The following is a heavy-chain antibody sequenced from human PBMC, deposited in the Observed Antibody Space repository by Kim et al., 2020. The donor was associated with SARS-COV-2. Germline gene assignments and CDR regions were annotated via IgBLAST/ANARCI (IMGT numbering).Heavy chain of an antibody. V-gene: IGHV3-21*01. D-gene: IGHD2-2*01. CDR2: ISSSSSYI. CDR1: GFTFSSYS. CDR3: ARERCSSTSCSIPYGMDV. J-gene: IGHJ6*02. Sequence: GGSLRLSCAASGFTFSSYSMNWVRQAPGKGLEWVSSISSSSSYIYYADSVKGRFTISRDNAKNSLYLQMNSLRAEDTAVYYCARERCSSTSCSIPYGMDVWGQGTTVTLSS.